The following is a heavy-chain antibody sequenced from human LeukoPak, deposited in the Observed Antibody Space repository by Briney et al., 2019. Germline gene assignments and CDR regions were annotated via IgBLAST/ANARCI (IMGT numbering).Heavy chain of an antibody. D-gene: IGHD3-22*01. CDR3: ARDRRYYYDSSGSIGSYSVNWFDP. CDR2: IIPIFGTA. V-gene: IGHV1-69*01. J-gene: IGHJ5*02. Sequence: GASVKVSCKASGGTFSSYATSWVRQAPGQGLEWMGGIIPIFGTANYAQKFQGRVTITADESTSTAYMELSSLRSEDTAVYYCARDRRYYYDSSGSIGSYSVNWFDPWGQGTLVTVSS. CDR1: GGTFSSYA.